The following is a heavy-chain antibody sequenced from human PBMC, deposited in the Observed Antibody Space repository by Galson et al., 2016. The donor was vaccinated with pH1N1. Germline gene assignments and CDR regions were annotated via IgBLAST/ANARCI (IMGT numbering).Heavy chain of an antibody. Sequence: SLRLSCAASGFVFRDYYMSWIRQAPGKGLEWISYVSASGTTVVYADSVKGRFTISRDNAKNSLYLHMNSLSAEDTAVYYCARDPGRPRLFYMDVWGKGTTVTV. V-gene: IGHV3-11*04. D-gene: IGHD1-26*01. CDR1: GFVFRDYY. CDR2: VSASGTTV. J-gene: IGHJ6*03. CDR3: ARDPGRPRLFYMDV.